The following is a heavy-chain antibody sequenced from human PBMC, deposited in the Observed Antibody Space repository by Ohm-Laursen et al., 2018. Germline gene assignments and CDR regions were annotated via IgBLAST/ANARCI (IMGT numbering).Heavy chain of an antibody. D-gene: IGHD1/OR15-1a*01. Sequence: SDTLSLTCTVSGDSISSDNYYWGWIRQPPGKELECFGIISYSGNTHFSPSLKSRVTMSVDTSKNQFSLKLKSVTAADTAIYYCARCRRKEHNGGFDYWGQGTLVTVSS. CDR1: GDSISSDNYY. V-gene: IGHV4-39*01. J-gene: IGHJ4*02. CDR2: ISYSGNT. CDR3: ARCRRKEHNGGFDY.